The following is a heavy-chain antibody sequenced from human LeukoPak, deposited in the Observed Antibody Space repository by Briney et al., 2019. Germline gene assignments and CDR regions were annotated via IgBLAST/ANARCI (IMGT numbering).Heavy chain of an antibody. D-gene: IGHD5-18*01. Sequence: SETLSLTCSVSGGSISSGSYYWSWIRQPAGKGLEWIGRIYTSGSTNYNPSLKSRVTISVDTSKNQFSPKLSSVTAADTAVYYCARSASLLRGYSYDTASFDYWGQGTLVTVSS. CDR3: ARSASLLRGYSYDTASFDY. CDR1: GGSISSGSYY. CDR2: IYTSGST. J-gene: IGHJ4*02. V-gene: IGHV4-61*02.